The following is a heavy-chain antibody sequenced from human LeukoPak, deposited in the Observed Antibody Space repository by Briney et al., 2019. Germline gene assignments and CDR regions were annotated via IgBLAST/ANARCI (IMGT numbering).Heavy chain of an antibody. Sequence: GGPLRLSCAASGFTFNKYGMNWVRQAPGKGLECVSYMSSSGSTIYYADSVKGRFTISRDNAENSLYLQMNSLRAEDTAVYYCASLIDGLGIWAQGTLVTVSS. J-gene: IGHJ3*02. CDR2: MSSSGSTI. CDR1: GFTFNKYG. CDR3: ASLIDGLGI. V-gene: IGHV3-48*03. D-gene: IGHD4-17*01.